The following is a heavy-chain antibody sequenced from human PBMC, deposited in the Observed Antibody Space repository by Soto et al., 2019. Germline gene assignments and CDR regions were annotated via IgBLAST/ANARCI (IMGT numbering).Heavy chain of an antibody. CDR2: ISHSGST. J-gene: IGHJ4*02. D-gene: IGHD2-2*01. CDR3: ARDYTYASNFFDC. CDR1: GGSISSAAYY. Sequence: QVQLQESGPGLVKPSQTLSLTCTVSGGSISSAAYYWSWLRPHPGKGLEWVGYISHSGSTNYNPSLQSRVIISVHTSKCLVSLSLTSVTAADTAVYCCARDYTYASNFFDCLGQGALVTVSS. V-gene: IGHV4-31*03.